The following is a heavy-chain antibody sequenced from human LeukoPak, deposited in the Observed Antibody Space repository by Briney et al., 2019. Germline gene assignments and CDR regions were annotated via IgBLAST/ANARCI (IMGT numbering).Heavy chain of an antibody. V-gene: IGHV4-59*01. J-gene: IGHJ4*02. CDR1: GGSISSYY. CDR2: IYYSGST. CDR3: ASSSRTYFDY. Sequence: SETLSLTCTVSGGSISSYYWSWIRQPPGKGLEWIGYIYYSGSTNYNPSLKSRVTISVDTSKNQFSLKLSSVTAADMAVYYCASSSRTYFDYWGQGTLVTVSS.